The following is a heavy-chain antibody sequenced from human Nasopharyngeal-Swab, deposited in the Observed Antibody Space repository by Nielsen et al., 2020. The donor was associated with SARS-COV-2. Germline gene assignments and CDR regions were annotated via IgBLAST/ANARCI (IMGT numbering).Heavy chain of an antibody. V-gene: IGHV1-18*01. CDR3: ARDVESDSSGYYYYYGMDV. D-gene: IGHD3-22*01. CDR2: ISAYNGNT. J-gene: IGHJ6*02. Sequence: ASEKVASKASGYTFTSYGISWVRQAPGQGLEWMGWISAYNGNTNYAQKLQGRVTMTTDTSTSTAYMELRSLRSDDTAVYYCARDVESDSSGYYYYYGMDVWGQGTTVTVSS. CDR1: GYTFTSYG.